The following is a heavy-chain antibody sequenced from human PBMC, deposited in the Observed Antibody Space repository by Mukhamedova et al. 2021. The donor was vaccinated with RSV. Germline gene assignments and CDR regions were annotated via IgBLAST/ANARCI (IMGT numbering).Heavy chain of an antibody. J-gene: IGHJ4*02. CDR2: INPNSGGT. V-gene: IGHV1-2*04. CDR3: ARGTTVVTLPFDY. Sequence: VRQAPGQGLEWMGWINPNSGGTNYAQKFQGWVTMTRDTSISTAYMELSRLRSDDTAVYYCARGTTVVTLPFDYWGQGTLVTVPS. D-gene: IGHD4-23*01.